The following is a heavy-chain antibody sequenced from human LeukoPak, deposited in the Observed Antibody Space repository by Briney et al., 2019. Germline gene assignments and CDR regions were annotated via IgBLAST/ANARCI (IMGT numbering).Heavy chain of an antibody. CDR2: IIPIFGTA. J-gene: IGHJ4*02. CDR3: ARGVTMIVVVIQNGSYFDY. V-gene: IGHV1-69*13. CDR1: GGTFSSYA. Sequence: SVKVSCKASGGTFSSYAISWVRQAPGQGLEWMGGIIPIFGTANYAQKFQGRVTITADESTSTAYMELSSLRSEDTAVYYCARGVTMIVVVIQNGSYFDYWGQGTLVTVSS. D-gene: IGHD3-22*01.